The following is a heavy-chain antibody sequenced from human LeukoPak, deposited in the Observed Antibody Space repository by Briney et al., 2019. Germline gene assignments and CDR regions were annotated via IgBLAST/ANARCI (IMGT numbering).Heavy chain of an antibody. D-gene: IGHD2-2*01. V-gene: IGHV3-9*02. CDR3: YTSCKPPYYMDV. Sequence: GRYLRLSCAASGFTSDDYAMHWVRQAQGTGLEWVSGISWNSGSIGYADSVKGRFTISRDNAKNSLYLQMNSLRAEDTALYYCYTSCKPPYYMDVWGKGTTVTVSS. CDR1: GFTSDDYA. CDR2: ISWNSGSI. J-gene: IGHJ6*03.